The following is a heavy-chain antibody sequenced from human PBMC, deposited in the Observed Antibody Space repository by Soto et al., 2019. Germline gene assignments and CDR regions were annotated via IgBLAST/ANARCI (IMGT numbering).Heavy chain of an antibody. CDR2: ISGSGGST. D-gene: IGHD3-3*01. J-gene: IGHJ4*02. Sequence: GGSLRLSCAASGFTFSSYAMSWVRQAPGKGLEWVSAISGSGGSTYYADSVKGRFTISRDNAKNTLYLQMNSLRAEDTAVYYCARNYDFWSGVRRNDYWGQGTLVTVSS. CDR1: GFTFSSYA. CDR3: ARNYDFWSGVRRNDY. V-gene: IGHV3-23*01.